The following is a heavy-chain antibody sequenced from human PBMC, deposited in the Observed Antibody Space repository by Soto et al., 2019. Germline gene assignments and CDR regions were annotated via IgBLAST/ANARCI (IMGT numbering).Heavy chain of an antibody. V-gene: IGHV2-5*01. J-gene: IGHJ4*02. CDR3: AQVDDVAALFAY. D-gene: IGHD6-6*01. Sequence: HITLKESGPTLVKPTQTLTLTCTFSGFSLSTTGEGVGWIRQPPGKALEWLAVIYWNDDKSYSPSLKSRLTISKDTSKKQVVLTMMNMAPVDTGTYYCAQVDDVAALFAYLGQGTLVTVSS. CDR1: GFSLSTTGEG. CDR2: IYWNDDK.